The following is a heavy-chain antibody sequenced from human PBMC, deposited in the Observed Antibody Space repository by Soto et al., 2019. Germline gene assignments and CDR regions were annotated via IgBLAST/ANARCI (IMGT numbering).Heavy chain of an antibody. J-gene: IGHJ5*02. CDR2: INPSGGST. CDR3: ARYLQASNSSPNWFDP. CDR1: GYTFTSYY. Sequence: ASVQVSCKASGYTFTSYYMHSVRQAPGQGLEWMGIINPSGGSTRYAQKFQGIVTMTRDTSTSTVYMELSSLRSEDTAVYYCARYLQASNSSPNWFDPWGQGTLVTGST. D-gene: IGHD6-13*01. V-gene: IGHV1-46*01.